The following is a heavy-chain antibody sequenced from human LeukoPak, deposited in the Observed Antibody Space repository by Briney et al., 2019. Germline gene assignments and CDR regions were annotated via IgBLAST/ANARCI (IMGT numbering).Heavy chain of an antibody. D-gene: IGHD3-22*01. Sequence: GGSLRLPCAASGFTFSSSAMSWVRQAPGKGLEWVSAISGSGGNTYYAGSVKGRFTIFRDNSKNMLYLQMNSLRAEDTALYYCASQKANFYDSSGDVWGQGTTVTVSS. CDR1: GFTFSSSA. CDR3: ASQKANFYDSSGDV. J-gene: IGHJ6*02. CDR2: ISGSGGNT. V-gene: IGHV3-23*01.